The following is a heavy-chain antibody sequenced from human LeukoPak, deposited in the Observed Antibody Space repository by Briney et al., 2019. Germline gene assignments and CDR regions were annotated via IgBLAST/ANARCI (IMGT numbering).Heavy chain of an antibody. J-gene: IGHJ5*02. Sequence: GGSLRLSCAASGFTFSSYAMSWVRQAPGKGLMWVSAISSSGGSTYYADSVKGRFTISRDNSKNTLYLQMNSLRAEDTAVYYCAKPSGLYDLGPWGQGTLVTVSS. V-gene: IGHV3-23*01. D-gene: IGHD3-3*01. CDR3: AKPSGLYDLGP. CDR1: GFTFSSYA. CDR2: ISSSGGST.